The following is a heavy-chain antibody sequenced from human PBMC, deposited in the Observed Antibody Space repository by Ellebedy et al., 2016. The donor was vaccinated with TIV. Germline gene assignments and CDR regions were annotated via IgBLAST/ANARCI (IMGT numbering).Heavy chain of an antibody. Sequence: SETLSLXXAVYGGSFSGYYWSWIRQPPGQGLEWIGEINHSGSTNYNPSLKSRVTISVDTSKNQFSLKLSSVTAADTAVYYCARSSDYYGSGSPTGNYYYGMDVWGQGTTVTVSS. D-gene: IGHD3-10*01. CDR1: GGSFSGYY. CDR2: INHSGST. J-gene: IGHJ6*02. CDR3: ARSSDYYGSGSPTGNYYYGMDV. V-gene: IGHV4-34*01.